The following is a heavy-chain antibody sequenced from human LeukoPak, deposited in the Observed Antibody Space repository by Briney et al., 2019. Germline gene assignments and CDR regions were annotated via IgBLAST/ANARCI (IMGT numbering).Heavy chain of an antibody. D-gene: IGHD5-24*01. CDR3: ARGAGYNYPYYFDY. J-gene: IGHJ4*02. CDR2: IYGGGNI. V-gene: IGHV3-53*01. CDR1: GFTVSSNY. Sequence: GGSLRLSCAASGFTVSSNYMNWVRQAPGKGLEWVSVIYGGGNIYYADSVKGRFTISRDNSKNTLYLQMNSLRAEDTAVYYCARGAGYNYPYYFDYWGQGTLVTVSS.